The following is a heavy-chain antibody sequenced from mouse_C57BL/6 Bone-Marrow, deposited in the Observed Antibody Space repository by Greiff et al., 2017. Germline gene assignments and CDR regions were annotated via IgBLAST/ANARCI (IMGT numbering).Heavy chain of an antibody. CDR3: ARNPTVVAGAMDY. J-gene: IGHJ4*01. Sequence: EVQGVESGGGLVKPGGSLKLSCAASGFTFSSYAMSWVRQTPEKRLEWVANISDGGSSTYYPDTVKGRFTISRDNAKNNLYLQMSHRKTEDTAMEDCARNPTVVAGAMDYWGQGTSVTVSS. D-gene: IGHD1-1*01. CDR1: GFTFSSYA. V-gene: IGHV5-4*01. CDR2: ISDGGSST.